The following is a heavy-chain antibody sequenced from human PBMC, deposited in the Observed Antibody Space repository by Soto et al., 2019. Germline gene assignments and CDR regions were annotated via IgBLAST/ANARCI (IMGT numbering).Heavy chain of an antibody. V-gene: IGHV3-53*04. J-gene: IGHJ6*02. CDR3: ARGSNRTYGSMDV. CDR2: IYSGVST. Sequence: LRLSCAASGFTVSSNYISWVRQAPWKGLDFVSVIYSGVSTYYADSVNGRFTISRHNSKNTLYLQMNSLIAEDTAVYYCARGSNRTYGSMDVWGQGTTVTVSS. CDR1: GFTVSSNY. D-gene: IGHD3-10*01.